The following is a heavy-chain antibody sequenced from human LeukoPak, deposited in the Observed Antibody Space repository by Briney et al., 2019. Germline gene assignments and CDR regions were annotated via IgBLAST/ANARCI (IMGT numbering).Heavy chain of an antibody. CDR1: GFIFSSQW. CDR3: SRDQLAANSGSDHCNV. Sequence: GGALRLSLLATGFIFSSQWMGWVRQALGRGLEWVGNIHQAGSEKYYVDSVKGPFTICRDNAKTSLYLQMNSLRGEDTAVFYCSRDQLAANSGSDHCNVWGQGNLVSVS. J-gene: IGHJ4*02. V-gene: IGHV3-7*01. CDR2: IHQAGSEK. D-gene: IGHD1-26*01.